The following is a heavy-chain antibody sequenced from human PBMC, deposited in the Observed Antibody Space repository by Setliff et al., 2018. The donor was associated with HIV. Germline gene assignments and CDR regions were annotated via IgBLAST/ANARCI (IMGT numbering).Heavy chain of an antibody. Sequence: SETLSLTCSVSGDSINSRPYYYGWLRQPPGKGLEWIGNVLYSGSTYYNPSLKSRVSTSIDTSRNQFSLKLTSVTAADTAVYFCARFPTVVTAPGFWGRGTLVTVSS. J-gene: IGHJ4*02. CDR3: ARFPTVVTAPGF. CDR1: GDSINSRPYY. CDR2: VLYSGST. D-gene: IGHD2-21*02. V-gene: IGHV4-39*01.